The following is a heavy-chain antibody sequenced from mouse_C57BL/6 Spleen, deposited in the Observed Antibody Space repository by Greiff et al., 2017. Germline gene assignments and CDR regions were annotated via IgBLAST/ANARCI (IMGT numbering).Heavy chain of an antibody. CDR1: GYTFTSYW. CDR3: ARMGCSSYAMDY. CDR2: IHPNSGST. Sequence: VQLQQPGAELVKPGASVKLSCKASGYTFTSYWMHWVKQRPGQGLEWIGMIHPNSGSTNYNEKFKSKATLTVDKSSSTAYMQLSSLTSEDSAVYYGARMGCSSYAMDYWGQGTSVTVSA. V-gene: IGHV1-64*01. J-gene: IGHJ4*01. D-gene: IGHD1-1*01.